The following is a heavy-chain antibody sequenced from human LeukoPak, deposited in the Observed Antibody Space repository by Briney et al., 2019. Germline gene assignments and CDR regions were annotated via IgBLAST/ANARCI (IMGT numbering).Heavy chain of an antibody. J-gene: IGHJ4*02. D-gene: IGHD2-8*02. CDR2: INNSGGNT. V-gene: IGHV3-23*01. CDR1: GFTFTDYG. CDR3: AKDAGASSAFFDL. Sequence: GGSLRLSCAAAGFTFTDYGMSWVRQAPGKGLEWVSTINNSGGNTHYADSVKGQFTISRDNSKHTLYLQMNSLTDEDTAIYYCAKDAGASSAFFDLWGQGTLVTVSS.